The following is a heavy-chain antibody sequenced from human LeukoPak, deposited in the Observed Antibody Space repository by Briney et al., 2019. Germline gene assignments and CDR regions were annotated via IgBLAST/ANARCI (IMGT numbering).Heavy chain of an antibody. CDR2: ISSSSSTI. V-gene: IGHV3-48*01. CDR3: ARGGFGELFSSDY. CDR1: GFTFSSYT. J-gene: IGHJ4*02. Sequence: GGSLRLSCAASGFTFSSYTMNWVRQAPGKGLEWVSYISSSSSTIYYADSVKGRFTISRDNAKNSLYLQMNSLRAEDTAVYYCARGGFGELFSSDYWGQGTLVIVSS. D-gene: IGHD3-10*01.